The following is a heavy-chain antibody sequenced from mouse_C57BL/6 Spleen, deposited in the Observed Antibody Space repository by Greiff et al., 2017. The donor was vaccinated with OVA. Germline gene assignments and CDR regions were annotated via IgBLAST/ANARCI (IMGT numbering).Heavy chain of an antibody. Sequence: QVQLQQPGAELVKPGASVKLSCKASGYTFTSYWMHWVKQRPGQGLEWIGMIHPNSGSTNYNEKFKSKATLTVDKSSSTAYMQLSSLTSEDSAVYCCARSEGPTGYFDYWGQGTTLTVSS. CDR3: ARSEGPTGYFDY. V-gene: IGHV1-64*01. J-gene: IGHJ2*01. CDR2: IHPNSGST. CDR1: GYTFTSYW. D-gene: IGHD4-1*02.